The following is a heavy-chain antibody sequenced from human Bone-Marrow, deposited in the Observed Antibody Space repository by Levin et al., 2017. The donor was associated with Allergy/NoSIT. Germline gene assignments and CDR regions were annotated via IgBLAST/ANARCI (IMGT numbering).Heavy chain of an antibody. CDR1: GFTFNDYA. CDR3: AQDRAGYFYAMDV. CDR2: INWNSGSL. Sequence: GGSLRLSCAASGFTFNDYAMHWVRKAPGKGLEWVSGINWNSGSLDSADSVKGRFTISRDNAKKSLYLQMNSLRPEDTALYYCAQDRAGYFYAMDVWGQGTTVTVSS. V-gene: IGHV3-9*01. J-gene: IGHJ6*02.